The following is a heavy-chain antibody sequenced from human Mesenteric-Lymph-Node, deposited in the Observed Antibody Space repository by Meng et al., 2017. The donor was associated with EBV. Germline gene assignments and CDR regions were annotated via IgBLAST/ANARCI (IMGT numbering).Heavy chain of an antibody. CDR1: GGSFSGDY. CDR2: INAGEST. D-gene: IGHD4-17*01. J-gene: IGHJ4*01. Sequence: QVQLQQWGAGLLKPSEPLSLTCAVYGGSFSGDYWTWIRQPPGKGLEWIGEINAGESTNYNPSLKSRVTMSIDTSKNQFSLKLSSVTAADTAVYYCARTIAGEYGDYVVPLDYWGQEPWSPSPQ. CDR3: ARTIAGEYGDYVVPLDY. V-gene: IGHV4-34*01.